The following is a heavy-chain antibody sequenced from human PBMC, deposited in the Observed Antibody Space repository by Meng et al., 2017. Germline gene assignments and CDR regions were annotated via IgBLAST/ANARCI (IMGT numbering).Heavy chain of an antibody. CDR2: ISSSSSYI. CDR1: GFTFSSYS. Sequence: GESLKISCAASGFTFSSYSMNWVRQAPGKGLEWVSSISSSSSYIYYADSVKGRFTISRDNAKNSLYLQMNSLRAEDTDVYYCARTLRYFDWFLPYYFDYWGQGTLVTVSS. V-gene: IGHV3-21*01. J-gene: IGHJ4*02. CDR3: ARTLRYFDWFLPYYFDY. D-gene: IGHD3-9*01.